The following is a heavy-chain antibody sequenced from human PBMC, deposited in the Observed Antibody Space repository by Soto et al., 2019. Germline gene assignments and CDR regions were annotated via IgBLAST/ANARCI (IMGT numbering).Heavy chain of an antibody. CDR1: GGSISSGGYS. J-gene: IGHJ4*02. CDR3: ASESNYYGSGSYYDY. Sequence: SETLSLTCAVSGGSISSGGYSWSWIRQPPGKGLEWIGYIYHSGSTYYNPSLKSRVTISVDRSKNQFSLKLSSVTAADTAVYYCASESNYYGSGSYYDYWGQGTLVTVS. CDR2: IYHSGST. V-gene: IGHV4-30-2*01. D-gene: IGHD3-10*01.